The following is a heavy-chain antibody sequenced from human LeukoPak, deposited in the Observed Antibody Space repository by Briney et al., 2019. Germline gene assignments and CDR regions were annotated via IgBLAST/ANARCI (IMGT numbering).Heavy chain of an antibody. CDR3: ARTTAPTTVTPCAFDI. V-gene: IGHV4-59*01. Sequence: KASETLSLTCTVSGGSISSYYWSWIRQPPGKGLEWIGYIYYSGSTNYNPSLKSRVTISVDTSKNQFSLKLSSVTAADTAVYYCARTTAPTTVTPCAFDIWGQGTMVTVSS. D-gene: IGHD4-17*01. CDR1: GGSISSYY. J-gene: IGHJ3*02. CDR2: IYYSGST.